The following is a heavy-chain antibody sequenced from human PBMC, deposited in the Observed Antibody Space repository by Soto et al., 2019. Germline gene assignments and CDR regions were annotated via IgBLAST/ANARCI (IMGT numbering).Heavy chain of an antibody. D-gene: IGHD6-13*01. CDR2: IIPILGIA. CDR3: ARDTGYSSSGAAFDI. J-gene: IGHJ3*02. Sequence: SVKVSCKSSGGTFSSYTISWVRQAPGQGLEWMGRIIPILGIANYAQKFQGRVTITADKSTSTAYMELSSLRSEDTAVYYCARDTGYSSSGAAFDIWGQGTMVTVSS. V-gene: IGHV1-69*04. CDR1: GGTFSSYT.